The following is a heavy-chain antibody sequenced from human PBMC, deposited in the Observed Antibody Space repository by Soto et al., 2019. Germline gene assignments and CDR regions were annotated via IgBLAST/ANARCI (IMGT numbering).Heavy chain of an antibody. V-gene: IGHV1-69*06. CDR2: IIPIFGTA. CDR3: ARDLSSGRDLYGMDV. CDR1: GGTFSSYA. D-gene: IGHD3-10*01. Sequence: SVKVSCKASGGTFSSYAIRWVRQAPGQGLEWMGGIIPIFGTANYAQKFQGRVTITADKSTSTAYMELSSLRSEDTAVYYCARDLSSGRDLYGMDVWGQGTTVTVSS. J-gene: IGHJ6*02.